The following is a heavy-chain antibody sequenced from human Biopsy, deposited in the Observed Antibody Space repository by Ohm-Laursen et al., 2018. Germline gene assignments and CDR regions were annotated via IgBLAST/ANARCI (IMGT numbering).Heavy chain of an antibody. CDR3: ATKLTGYFHH. D-gene: IGHD3-9*01. CDR1: GYTFTSYG. V-gene: IGHV1-18*01. CDR2: INTYNGNT. J-gene: IGHJ1*01. Sequence: ASVKVSCKASGYTFTSYGISWVRQAPGQGLEWMGWINTYNGNTNYAQNLQGRVTMTTDTSTSTAYMELRSLRSDDTAVYYCATKLTGYFHHWGQGILVIVSS.